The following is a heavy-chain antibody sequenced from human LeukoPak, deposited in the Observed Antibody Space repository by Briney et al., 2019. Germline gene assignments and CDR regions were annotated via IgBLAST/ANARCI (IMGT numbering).Heavy chain of an antibody. CDR3: ARGGYSYGHDPGFDY. D-gene: IGHD5-18*01. CDR2: IYYSGST. V-gene: IGHV4-59*12. J-gene: IGHJ4*02. Sequence: SETLSLACTVSGGSISSYYWSWIRQPPGKGLEWIGYIYYSGSTNYNPSLKSRVTISVDTSKNQFSLKLSSVTAADTAVYYCARGGYSYGHDPGFDYWGQGTLVTVSS. CDR1: GGSISSYY.